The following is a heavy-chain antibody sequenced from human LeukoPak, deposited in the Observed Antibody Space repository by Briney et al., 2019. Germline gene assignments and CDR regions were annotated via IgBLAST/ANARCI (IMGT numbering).Heavy chain of an antibody. CDR2: ISSSSSYT. V-gene: IGHV3-11*06. Sequence: GGSLRVSCAASGFTFSDYYMSWIRQAPGKGLEWVSYISSSSSYTNYADSVKGRFTISRDNAKNSLYLQMNSLRAEDTAVYYCARDHSGSYKYYFDYWGQGTLVTVSS. D-gene: IGHD1-26*01. CDR3: ARDHSGSYKYYFDY. CDR1: GFTFSDYY. J-gene: IGHJ4*02.